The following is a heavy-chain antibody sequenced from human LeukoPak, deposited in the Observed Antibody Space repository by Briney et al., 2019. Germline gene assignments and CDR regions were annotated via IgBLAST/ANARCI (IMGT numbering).Heavy chain of an antibody. D-gene: IGHD3-10*01. CDR2: IYYSGST. J-gene: IGHJ4*02. CDR1: GGSISSYY. Sequence: PSETLSLTCTVSGGSISSYYWSWIRQPPGKALEWIGYIYYSGSTNYNPSLKRRVNLSVDTSKHQFSLKVSSVTGAHTCVYFCARLRIGSGHFGYWGQGTLVTVPS. V-gene: IGHV4-59*08. CDR3: ARLRIGSGHFGY.